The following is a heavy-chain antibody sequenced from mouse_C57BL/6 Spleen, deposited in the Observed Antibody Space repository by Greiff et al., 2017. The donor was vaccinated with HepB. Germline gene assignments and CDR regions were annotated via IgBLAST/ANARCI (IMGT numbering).Heavy chain of an antibody. CDR2: IYPGSGST. Sequence: VQLQQSGAELVKPGASVKMSCKASGYTFTSYWITWVKQRPGQGLEWIGDIYPGSGSTNYNEKFKSKAKLTVDTYSSKAYMQLSSLTSEDSAVYYCAREENYWGQGTTLTVSS. V-gene: IGHV1-55*01. J-gene: IGHJ2*01. CDR3: AREENY. CDR1: GYTFTSYW.